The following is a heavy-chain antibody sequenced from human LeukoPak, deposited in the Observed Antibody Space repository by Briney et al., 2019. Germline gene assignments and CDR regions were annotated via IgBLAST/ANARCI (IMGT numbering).Heavy chain of an antibody. Sequence: GRSLRLSCAASGFTFSSYAMHWVRQAPGKGLEWVAVISYDGSNKYYADSVKGRFTISRDNSKNTLYLQMNSLRAEDTAVYYCARGWAYSSWDAFDIWGQGTMVTVSS. V-gene: IGHV3-30-3*01. J-gene: IGHJ3*02. CDR1: GFTFSSYA. CDR2: ISYDGSNK. CDR3: ARGWAYSSWDAFDI. D-gene: IGHD6-6*01.